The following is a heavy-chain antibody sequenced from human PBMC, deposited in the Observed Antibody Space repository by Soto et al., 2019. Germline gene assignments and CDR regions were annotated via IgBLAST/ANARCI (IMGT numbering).Heavy chain of an antibody. CDR2: IYYSGST. J-gene: IGHJ4*02. CDR1: GGSISSGDYY. Sequence: LSLTCTVSGGSISSGDYYWSWIRQPPGKGLEWIGYIYYSGSTYYNPSLKSRVTISVDTSKNQFSLKLSSVTAADTAVYYCAREPPRGYSSWYEGYWGQGTLVTVSS. V-gene: IGHV4-30-4*01. CDR3: AREPPRGYSSWYEGY. D-gene: IGHD6-13*01.